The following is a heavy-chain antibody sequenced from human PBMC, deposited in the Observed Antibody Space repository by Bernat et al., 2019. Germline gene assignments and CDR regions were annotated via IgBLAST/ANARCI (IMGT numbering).Heavy chain of an antibody. CDR3: AKTTCPTPVTTSYYFDY. J-gene: IGHJ4*02. Sequence: QVQLVESGGGVVQPGRSLRLSCAASGFTFSSYGMHWVRQAPGKGLEWVAVISYDGSNKYYADSVKGRFTISRDNSKNTLYLQMNSLRAEDTAVYYCAKTTCPTPVTTSYYFDYWGQGTLVTVSS. V-gene: IGHV3-30*18. D-gene: IGHD4-17*01. CDR2: ISYDGSNK. CDR1: GFTFSSYG.